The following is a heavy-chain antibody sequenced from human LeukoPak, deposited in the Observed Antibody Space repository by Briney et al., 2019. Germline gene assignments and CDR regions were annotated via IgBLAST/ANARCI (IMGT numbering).Heavy chain of an antibody. CDR3: ARDDYYGSNWFDP. J-gene: IGHJ5*02. CDR1: GYTFTGYY. Sequence: ASVKVSCKASGYTFTGYYMHWVRQAPGQGLEWMGWISAYNGNTNYAQKLQGRVTMTTDTSTSTAYMELRSLRSDDTAVYYCARDDYYGSNWFDPWGQGTLVTVSS. V-gene: IGHV1-18*04. D-gene: IGHD3-10*01. CDR2: ISAYNGNT.